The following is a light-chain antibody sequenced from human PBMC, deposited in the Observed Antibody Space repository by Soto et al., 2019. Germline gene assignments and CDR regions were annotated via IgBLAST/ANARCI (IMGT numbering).Light chain of an antibody. Sequence: EVVLTQSPVTLSLSPGERATLSCRASQSVSSPYLAWYQQTPGQPPRLLIYGASSRATDLPDRFIGSGSGTEFTLTIARLAPEDFAMYYCQQYGSSPFPFGPGTKVDI. J-gene: IGKJ3*01. CDR3: QQYGSSPFP. CDR2: GAS. CDR1: QSVSSPY. V-gene: IGKV3-20*01.